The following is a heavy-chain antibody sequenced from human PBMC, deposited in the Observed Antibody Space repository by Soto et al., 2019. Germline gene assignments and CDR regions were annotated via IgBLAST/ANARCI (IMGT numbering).Heavy chain of an antibody. Sequence: PSETLSLTCTGSDASSSNYTWSWIRQPPGRRLEWIGYIDSNGGTSYNPSLQSRVTISIDTSTKQFFLKLSSVTAADTAVYYCARASTTAGNAFDIWGQGTMVT. CDR3: ARASTTAGNAFDI. J-gene: IGHJ3*02. CDR2: IDSNGGT. V-gene: IGHV4-59*01. CDR1: DASSSNYT. D-gene: IGHD4-17*01.